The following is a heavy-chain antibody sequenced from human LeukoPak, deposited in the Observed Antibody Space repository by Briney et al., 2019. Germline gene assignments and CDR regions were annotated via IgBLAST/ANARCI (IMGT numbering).Heavy chain of an antibody. CDR1: GFTFDDYA. D-gene: IGHD6-13*01. J-gene: IGHJ4*02. V-gene: IGHV3-74*01. Sequence: GRSLRLSCAASGFTFDDYAMHWVRQAPGKGLVWVSRINSDGSSTSYADSVKGRFTISRDNAKNTLYLQMNSLRAEDTAVYYCASSSSWYEYYFDYWGQGTLVTVSS. CDR2: INSDGSST. CDR3: ASSSSWYEYYFDY.